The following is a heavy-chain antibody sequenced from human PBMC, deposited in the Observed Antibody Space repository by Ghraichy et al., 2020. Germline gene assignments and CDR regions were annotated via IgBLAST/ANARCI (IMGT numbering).Heavy chain of an antibody. CDR1: GGSISSSSYY. CDR2: IYYSGST. J-gene: IGHJ6*02. D-gene: IGHD6-19*01. V-gene: IGHV4-39*01. Sequence: SETLSLTCTVSGGSISSSSYYWGWIRQPPGKGLEWIGSIYYSGSTYYNPSLKSRVTISVDTSKNQFSLKLSSVTAADTAVYYCARHQSSGWYVGYYYGMDVWGQGTTVTVSS. CDR3: ARHQSSGWYVGYYYGMDV.